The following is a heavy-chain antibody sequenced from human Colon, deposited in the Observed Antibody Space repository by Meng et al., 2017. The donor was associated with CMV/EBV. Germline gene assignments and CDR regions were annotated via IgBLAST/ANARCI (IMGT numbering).Heavy chain of an antibody. CDR1: GGSISSSSYY. J-gene: IGHJ4*02. CDR3: ARAAAAGEYYFDY. CDR2: IYYSGST. Sequence: QLQESGPGRVKPSQTLALTCTVSGGSISSSSYYWGWIRQPPGKGLEWIGSIYYSGSTYYNPSLKSRVTISVDTSKNQFSLKLSSVTAADTAVYYCARAAAAGEYYFDYWGQGTLVTVSS. V-gene: IGHV4-39*07. D-gene: IGHD6-13*01.